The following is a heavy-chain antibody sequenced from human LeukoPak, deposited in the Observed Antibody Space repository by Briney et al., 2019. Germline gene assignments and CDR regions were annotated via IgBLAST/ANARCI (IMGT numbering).Heavy chain of an antibody. J-gene: IGHJ4*02. Sequence: SETLSLTCTVSGGSISSNIYYWGWIRQPPGKGLEWIGSIYYTGSTNYNPSLESRVTISVDASKNQFPLKLSSVTAADTAVYYCARQGYYGSGSYTRFDYWGQGTLVTVSS. D-gene: IGHD3-10*01. CDR3: ARQGYYGSGSYTRFDY. CDR1: GGSISSNIYY. CDR2: IYYTGST. V-gene: IGHV4-39*01.